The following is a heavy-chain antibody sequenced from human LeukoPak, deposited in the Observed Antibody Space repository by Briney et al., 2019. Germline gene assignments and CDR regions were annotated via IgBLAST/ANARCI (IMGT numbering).Heavy chain of an antibody. CDR2: IYYSGST. V-gene: IGHV4-61*08. Sequence: SETLSLTCAVSGGSISSGGYSWSWIRQPPGKGLEWIGYIYYSGSTNYNPSLKSRVTISVDTSKNQFSLKLSSVTTADTAVYYCARVQGEAPVPYYYMDVWGKGTTVTISS. J-gene: IGHJ6*03. D-gene: IGHD2-21*01. CDR1: GGSISSGGYS. CDR3: ARVQGEAPVPYYYMDV.